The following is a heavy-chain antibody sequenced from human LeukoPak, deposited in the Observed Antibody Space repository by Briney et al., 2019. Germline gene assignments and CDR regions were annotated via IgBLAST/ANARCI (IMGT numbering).Heavy chain of an antibody. Sequence: GRSLRLSCAASGFTFSSYAMHWVRQAPGKGVEWVAVISYDGSNKYYADSVKGRFTISRDNSKNTLYLQMNSLRAEDTAVYYCAKDQYSSSWYFDYWGQGTLVTVSS. D-gene: IGHD6-13*01. CDR1: GFTFSSYA. V-gene: IGHV3-30-3*01. CDR3: AKDQYSSSWYFDY. J-gene: IGHJ4*02. CDR2: ISYDGSNK.